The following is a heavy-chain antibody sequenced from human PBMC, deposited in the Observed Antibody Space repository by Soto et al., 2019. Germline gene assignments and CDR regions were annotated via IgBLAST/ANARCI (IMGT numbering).Heavy chain of an antibody. CDR1: GYTLTELS. CDR2: FDPEDGET. CDR3: ATAVRRRSRGGLISYDFWSGYRGAQNWFDP. Sequence: ASVKVACKVSGYTLTELSMHWVRQAPGKGLEWMGGFDPEDGETIYAQKFQGRVTMTEDTSTDTAYMELSSLRSEDTAVYYCATAVRRRSRGGLISYDFWSGYRGAQNWFDPWGQGTLVTVSS. V-gene: IGHV1-24*01. D-gene: IGHD3-3*01. J-gene: IGHJ5*02.